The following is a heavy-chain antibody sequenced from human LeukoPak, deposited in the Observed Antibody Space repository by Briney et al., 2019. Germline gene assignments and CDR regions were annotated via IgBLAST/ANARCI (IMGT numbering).Heavy chain of an antibody. CDR1: GGTFISYA. CDR2: IIPIFGTA. J-gene: IGHJ4*02. D-gene: IGHD3-22*01. V-gene: IGHV1-69*01. Sequence: GSSVKVSCKASGGTFISYAFSWVRQAPGQGLEWMGGIIPIFGTANYAQKFQGRVTITADESTSTAYMELSSLRSEDTAVYYCARDRDGDSSGYYYYWGQGTLVTVSS. CDR3: ARDRDGDSSGYYYY.